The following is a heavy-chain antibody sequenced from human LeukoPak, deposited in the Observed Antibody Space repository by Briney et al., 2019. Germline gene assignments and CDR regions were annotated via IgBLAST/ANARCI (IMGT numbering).Heavy chain of an antibody. J-gene: IGHJ4*02. CDR1: GFTFSSYT. CDR3: ARSGGGGDYFDY. Sequence: GGSLRLSCAASGFTFSSYTMNWVRQAPGKGLEWVSSISSSSYIDHADSVKGRFTISRDNAKNSLYLQMNSLRAEDTALYYCARSGGGGDYFDYWGQGTLVTVSS. D-gene: IGHD3-10*01. CDR2: ISSSSYI. V-gene: IGHV3-21*01.